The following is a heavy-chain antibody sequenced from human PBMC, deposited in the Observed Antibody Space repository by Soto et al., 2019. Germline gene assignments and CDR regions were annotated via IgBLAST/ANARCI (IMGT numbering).Heavy chain of an antibody. CDR1: GLTFSSYW. Sequence: PGGSLRLSCAASGLTFSSYWMSWVRQAPGKGLEWVANIKQDGSEKYYVDSVKGRFTISRDNAKNSLYLQMNSLRAEDTAVYYCARVERGYCSSTSCYGSYYYYYMDVWGKGTTVTV. V-gene: IGHV3-7*01. D-gene: IGHD2-2*01. CDR3: ARVERGYCSSTSCYGSYYYYYMDV. CDR2: IKQDGSEK. J-gene: IGHJ6*03.